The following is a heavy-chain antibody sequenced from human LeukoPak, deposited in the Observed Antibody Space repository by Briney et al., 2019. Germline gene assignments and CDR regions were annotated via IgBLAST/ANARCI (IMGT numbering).Heavy chain of an antibody. CDR2: MNPNSGNA. J-gene: IGHJ4*02. CDR1: GYTFTSYD. D-gene: IGHD3-22*01. Sequence: ASVKVSCKASGYTFTSYDINWVRQATGQGLEWMGWMNPNSGNAGYAQKFQGRVTMTRNTSISTAYVELSSLRSEDTAVYYCARTSSGYYFLVYWGQGTLVTVSS. CDR3: ARTSSGYYFLVY. V-gene: IGHV1-8*01.